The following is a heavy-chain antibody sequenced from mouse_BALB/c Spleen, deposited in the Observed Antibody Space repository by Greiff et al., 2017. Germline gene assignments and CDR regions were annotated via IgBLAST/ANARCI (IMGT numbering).Heavy chain of an antibody. CDR1: GYTFTSYY. CDR2: INPSNGGT. D-gene: IGHD2-14*01. CDR3: ARGGRYDAMDY. V-gene: IGHV1-53*01. Sequence: VQLQQSGAELVKPGASVKLSCKASGYTFTSYYMYWVKQRPGQGLEWIGEINPSNGGTNFNEKFKGKATLTIDTSSSTAYMQLSSLTSEDSAVYFCARGGRYDAMDYWGQGTSVTVSS. J-gene: IGHJ4*01.